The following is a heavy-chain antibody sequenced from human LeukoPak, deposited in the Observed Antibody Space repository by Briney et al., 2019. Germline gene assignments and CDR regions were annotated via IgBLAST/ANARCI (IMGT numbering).Heavy chain of an antibody. CDR2: IIPIFGTA. CDR3: ARSPGIAMAGPRSENFDY. CDR1: GGTFSSYA. V-gene: IGHV1-69*05. J-gene: IGHJ4*02. Sequence: SVKVSCKASGGTFSSYAISWVRQAPGQGLEWMGTIIPIFGTANYAQKFQGRVTITTDESTSTAYMELSSLRSEDTAVYYCARSPGIAMAGPRSENFDYWGQRTLVTVSS. D-gene: IGHD6-19*01.